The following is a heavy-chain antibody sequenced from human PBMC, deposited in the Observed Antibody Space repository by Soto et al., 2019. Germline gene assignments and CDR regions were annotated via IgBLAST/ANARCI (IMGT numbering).Heavy chain of an antibody. J-gene: IGHJ4*02. CDR3: AKGGATYGLLTHNY. V-gene: IGHV3-23*01. CDR2: VTGSATNI. Sequence: EVQLSESGGGLIQPGGSLRLSCAASGFTFGDYAMSWVRQAPGKGLEWVATVTGSATNIYYMDSVKGRFAVSRENSRDTLNPRMNRLTAEDTAVYYCAKGGATYGLLTHNYGGKGTLATAPS. D-gene: IGHD3-9*01. CDR1: GFTFGDYA.